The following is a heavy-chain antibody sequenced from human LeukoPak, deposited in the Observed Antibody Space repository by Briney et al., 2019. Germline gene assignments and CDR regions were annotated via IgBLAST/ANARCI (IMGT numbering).Heavy chain of an antibody. Sequence: GGSLRLSCAASGFTFSSYAMSWVRQAPGKGLEWVSGISGSGGSTFYADSVKGRFTISRDNSKNTLYLQMNSLRAEDTAVYYCAKSPISGTPGYFDYWGQGTLVTVSS. V-gene: IGHV3-23*01. D-gene: IGHD2-15*01. CDR2: ISGSGGST. CDR1: GFTFSSYA. J-gene: IGHJ4*02. CDR3: AKSPISGTPGYFDY.